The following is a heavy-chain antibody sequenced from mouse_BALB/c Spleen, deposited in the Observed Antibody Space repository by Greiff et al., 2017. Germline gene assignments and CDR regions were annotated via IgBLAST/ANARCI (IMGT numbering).Heavy chain of an antibody. CDR3: ASPPCGSSYGSAMDY. Sequence: VQLKESGPDLVKPSQSLSLTCTVTGYSITSGYSWHWIRPFPGNKLEWMGYIHYIGRTNSNPSLKSRISITRDTSKNQFFLQWNSVTTEDTATYYCASPPCGSSYGSAMDYWGQGTSVTVSS. CDR1: GYSITSGYS. J-gene: IGHJ4*01. CDR2: IHYIGRT. D-gene: IGHD1-1*01. V-gene: IGHV3-1*02.